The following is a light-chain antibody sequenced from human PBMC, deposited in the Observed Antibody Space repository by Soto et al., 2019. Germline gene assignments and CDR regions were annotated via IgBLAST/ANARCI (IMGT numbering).Light chain of an antibody. Sequence: QSALTRPASVSGSPGQSITISCTGTGSDVGGYNYVSWYQQHPGKAPKLMIYEVSNRPSGVSNRFSGSKSGNTASLTISGLQAEDEADYYCSSYTSSSTRVFGGGTKLTVL. CDR2: EVS. V-gene: IGLV2-14*01. J-gene: IGLJ3*02. CDR1: GSDVGGYNY. CDR3: SSYTSSSTRV.